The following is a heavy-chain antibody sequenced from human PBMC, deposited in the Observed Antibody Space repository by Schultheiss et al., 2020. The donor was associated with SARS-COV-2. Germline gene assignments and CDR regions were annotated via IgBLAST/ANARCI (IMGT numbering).Heavy chain of an antibody. Sequence: GGSLRLSCAASGFTFSSYAMSWVRQAPGKGLEWVSGISRSGISTYYADSVRGRFTISRDSAKNSLYLQMNSLRAEDTAIYYCARSRGGMDVWGKGTTVTVSS. CDR3: ARSRGGMDV. J-gene: IGHJ6*03. V-gene: IGHV3-23*01. CDR2: ISRSGIST. D-gene: IGHD3-10*01. CDR1: GFTFSSYA.